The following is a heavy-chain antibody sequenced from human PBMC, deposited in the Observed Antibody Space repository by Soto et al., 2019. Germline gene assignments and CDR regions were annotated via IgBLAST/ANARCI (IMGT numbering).Heavy chain of an antibody. J-gene: IGHJ4*02. CDR2: VYHTGRT. CDR1: GGSSKSGSYS. V-gene: IGHV4-61*01. Sequence: SETLSLTCTVSGGSSKSGSYSWSWIRQPPGKGLEWIGYVYHTGRTSYNPSLKSRVSISMDTSKNQFSLNLDSVTAADTAVYFCARDFAYFDSWGQGTLVTVSS. D-gene: IGHD3-3*01. CDR3: ARDFAYFDS.